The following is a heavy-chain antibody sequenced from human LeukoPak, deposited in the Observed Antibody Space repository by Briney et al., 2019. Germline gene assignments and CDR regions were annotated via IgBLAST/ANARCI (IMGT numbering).Heavy chain of an antibody. V-gene: IGHV1-2*06. CDR2: INPNSGGT. CDR3: ARDKIPDYYYDFWSGSLKAFDP. Sequence: AAVKVSCKASGYTFTGYYMHWVRQAPGQGLEWMGRINPNSGGTNYAQKFQGRVTMTRDTSISTAYMEPSRLSSDDTAVYYCARDKIPDYYYDFWSGSLKAFDPWGXGTLVTVSS. J-gene: IGHJ5*02. CDR1: GYTFTGYY. D-gene: IGHD3-3*01.